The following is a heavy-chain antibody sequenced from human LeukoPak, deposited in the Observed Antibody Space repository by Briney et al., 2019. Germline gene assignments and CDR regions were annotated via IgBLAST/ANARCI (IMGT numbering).Heavy chain of an antibody. CDR3: AKGVTTVSDRPDY. Sequence: ASVKVSCKASGGTFSSYAISWVRQAPGQGLEWMGGIIPIFGTANYAQKFQGRVTITADESTSTAYMELSSLRSEDTAVYFCAKGVTTVSDRPDYWGQGTLVTVSS. CDR1: GGTFSSYA. J-gene: IGHJ4*02. CDR2: IIPIFGTA. V-gene: IGHV1-69*13. D-gene: IGHD4-11*01.